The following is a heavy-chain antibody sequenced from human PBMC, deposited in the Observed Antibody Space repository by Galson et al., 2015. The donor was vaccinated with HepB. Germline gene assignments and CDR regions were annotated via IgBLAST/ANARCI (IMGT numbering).Heavy chain of an antibody. V-gene: IGHV3-23*01. CDR1: GFTFTNYA. CDR3: AKDIWFGESNDACDI. D-gene: IGHD3-10*01. CDR2: ISGDGGST. Sequence: SLRLSCAASGFTFTNYAMSWVRQVPGKGLEWVSTISGDGGSTFYADSVKGRFTISRDNSKNTLSVQMNSLRAEETAVYYCAKDIWFGESNDACDIWGQGTMVTVSS. J-gene: IGHJ3*02.